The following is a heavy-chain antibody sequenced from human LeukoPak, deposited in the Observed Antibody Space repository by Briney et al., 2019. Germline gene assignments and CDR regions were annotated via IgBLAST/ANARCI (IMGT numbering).Heavy chain of an antibody. J-gene: IGHJ4*02. V-gene: IGHV3-30*04. Sequence: GGSLRLSCAASGFTFSSYAMHWVRQAPGKGLEWVAVISYDGGNKYYADSVKGRFTISRDNSKNTLYLQMNSLRAEDTAVYYCARDGRSHYFDYWGQGTLVTVSS. CDR1: GFTFSSYA. CDR3: ARDGRSHYFDY. CDR2: ISYDGGNK.